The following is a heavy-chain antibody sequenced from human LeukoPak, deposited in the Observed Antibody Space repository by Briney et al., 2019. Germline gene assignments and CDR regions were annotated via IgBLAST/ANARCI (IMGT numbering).Heavy chain of an antibody. J-gene: IGHJ4*02. CDR2: INWNGEST. Sequence: GGSLRLSCAAAGFTFADYGMRWVRQAPGKGLEWVSGINWNGESTAYVDSVKGRFTISRDNAKNSLFLQMTSLRAEDTALSLCAGGVYSGFDLWGQGTLVTVSS. V-gene: IGHV3-20*04. CDR1: GFTFADYG. CDR3: AGGVYSGFDL. D-gene: IGHD5-12*01.